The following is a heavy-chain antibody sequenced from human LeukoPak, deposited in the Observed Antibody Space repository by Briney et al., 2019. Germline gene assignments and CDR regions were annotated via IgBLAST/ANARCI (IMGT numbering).Heavy chain of an antibody. CDR1: GFTFSDYY. V-gene: IGHV3-11*04. CDR2: ISSSGSTI. Sequence: PGGSLRLSCAASGFTFSDYYMSWIRQAPGKGLEWVSYISSSGSTIYYADSVKGRFTISRDNAKNSLYLQMNSLRAEDTAVYYCARDLLRAMATFDYWGQGTLVTVSS. J-gene: IGHJ4*02. CDR3: ARDLLRAMATFDY. D-gene: IGHD2-2*01.